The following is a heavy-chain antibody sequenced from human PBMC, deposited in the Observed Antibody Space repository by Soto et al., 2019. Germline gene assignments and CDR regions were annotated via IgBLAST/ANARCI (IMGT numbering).Heavy chain of an antibody. Sequence: SVNVSCKASGGTFISYTISWVRQAPGQGLEWMGRIIPILGISNYAQKCQGRVTITADKSTSTAYMDVSSLRSEDTAVYYRARALYSYGLRGVWWHAVYFASWG. D-gene: IGHD5-18*01. CDR2: IIPILGIS. CDR3: ARALYSYGLRGVWWHAVYFAS. CDR1: GGTFISYT. V-gene: IGHV1-69*02. J-gene: IGHJ4*01.